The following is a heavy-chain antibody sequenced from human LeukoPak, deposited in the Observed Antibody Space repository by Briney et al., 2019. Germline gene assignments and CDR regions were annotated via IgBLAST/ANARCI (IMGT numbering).Heavy chain of an antibody. V-gene: IGHV4-39*07. J-gene: IGHJ4*02. D-gene: IGHD2-2*02. CDR1: GGSISSSSYY. CDR3: ARGYCSSTSCYIFDY. Sequence: PSETLSLTCTVSGGSISSSSYYWGWIRQPPGKGLEWVGSIYYSGSTYYNPSLKSRVTISVDTSKDQFSRKLSSVTAADTAVYYCARGYCSSTSCYIFDYWGQGTLVTVSS. CDR2: IYYSGST.